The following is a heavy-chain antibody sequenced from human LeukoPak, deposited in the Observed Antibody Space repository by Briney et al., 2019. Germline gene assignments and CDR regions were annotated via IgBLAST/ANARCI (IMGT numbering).Heavy chain of an antibody. Sequence: SETLSLTCTVSGGSISSYYWSWIRQPAGKGLEWIGRIYTSGSTNYNPSLKSRVTMSVDTSKNQFSLKLSSVTAADTAVYYCARHGSAAGTDAFDIWGQGTMVTVSS. D-gene: IGHD6-13*01. CDR1: GGSISSYY. CDR2: IYTSGST. CDR3: ARHGSAAGTDAFDI. J-gene: IGHJ3*02. V-gene: IGHV4-4*07.